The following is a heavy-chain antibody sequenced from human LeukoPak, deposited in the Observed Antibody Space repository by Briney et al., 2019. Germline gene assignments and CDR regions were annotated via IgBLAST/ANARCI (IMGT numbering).Heavy chain of an antibody. V-gene: IGHV1-46*01. CDR2: INPSGGST. CDR1: GYTFTSYY. D-gene: IGHD1-26*01. J-gene: IGHJ5*02. Sequence: GASVKVSCKASGYTFTSYYMHWVRQAPGQGLEWMGIINPSGGSTSYAQKFQGRVTMTRDMSTSTVYMELSSLRSEDTAVYYCARCREILGFDPWGQGTLVTVSS. CDR3: ARCREILGFDP.